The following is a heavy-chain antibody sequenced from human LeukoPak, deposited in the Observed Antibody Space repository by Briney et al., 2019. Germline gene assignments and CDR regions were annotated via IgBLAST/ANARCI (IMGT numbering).Heavy chain of an antibody. CDR2: IYHNGNT. CDR3: AREFTEYYYDSSKASY. Sequence: SETLSLXCAVSGYSSSSGYYWAWIQQPPGKGLAWIGKIYHNGNTYYNPSLKGRVTISVDTSKNQFSLKLSSVTAADTALYYCAREFTEYYYDSSKASYWGQGTLVTVSS. CDR1: GYSSSSGYY. D-gene: IGHD3-22*01. J-gene: IGHJ4*02. V-gene: IGHV4-38-2*02.